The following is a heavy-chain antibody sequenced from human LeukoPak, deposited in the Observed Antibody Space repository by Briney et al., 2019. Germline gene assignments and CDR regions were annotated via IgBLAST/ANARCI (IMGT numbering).Heavy chain of an antibody. J-gene: IGHJ4*02. CDR3: ARERGGFDY. Sequence: GGSLRLSCAASGFTFNNYWMSRVRQAPGKGLEWVANIKQDGSDKYYVDSVKGRFTISRDNAKNSLYLQMNSLRAEDTAVYYCARERGGFDYWGQGTLVTVSS. CDR2: IKQDGSDK. CDR1: GFTFNNYW. D-gene: IGHD3-16*01. V-gene: IGHV3-7*01.